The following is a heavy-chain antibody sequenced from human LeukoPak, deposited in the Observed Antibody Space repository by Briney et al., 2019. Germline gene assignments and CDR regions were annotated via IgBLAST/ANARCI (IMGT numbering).Heavy chain of an antibody. CDR2: ISYSGYT. D-gene: IGHD4-23*01. CDR3: ARGRNDNGGMFFDS. Sequence: SETLSLTCTVSGGSIRSYYWRWIRQAPGKGLEWIGFISYSGYTSYSPSLKSRVAISVDTSKSQFSLRLISLTAADTAIYYCARGRNDNGGMFFDSWAQGTLVTVSS. CDR1: GGSIRSYY. V-gene: IGHV4-59*01. J-gene: IGHJ4*02.